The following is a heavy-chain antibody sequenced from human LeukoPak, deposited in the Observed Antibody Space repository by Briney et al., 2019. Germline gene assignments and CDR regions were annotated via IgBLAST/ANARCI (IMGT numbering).Heavy chain of an antibody. Sequence: GSLRLSCAASGFTFSSYWMHWVRQAPGKGLAWVSRINSDGSSTSYADSVKGRFTISRDNAKNTLYLQMNSLRAEDTAVYYCARDQDVVLMVHFDYWGQGTLVTVSS. V-gene: IGHV3-74*01. CDR3: ARDQDVVLMVHFDY. J-gene: IGHJ4*02. D-gene: IGHD2-8*01. CDR2: INSDGSST. CDR1: GFTFSSYW.